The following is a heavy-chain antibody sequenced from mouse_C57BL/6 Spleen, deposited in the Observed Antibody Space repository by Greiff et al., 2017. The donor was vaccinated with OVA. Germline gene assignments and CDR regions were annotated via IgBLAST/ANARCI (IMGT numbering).Heavy chain of an antibody. D-gene: IGHD1-1*01. CDR3: ARLGLRHYYAMDY. CDR2: IDPSDSYT. J-gene: IGHJ4*01. Sequence: QVQLQQPGAELVMPGASVKLSCKASGYTFTSYWMHWVKQRPGQGLEWIGEIDPSDSYTNYNQKFKGKSTLTVAKSSSTAYIQLSSLTSEDSAVYYCARLGLRHYYAMDYWGQGTSVTVSS. CDR1: GYTFTSYW. V-gene: IGHV1-69*01.